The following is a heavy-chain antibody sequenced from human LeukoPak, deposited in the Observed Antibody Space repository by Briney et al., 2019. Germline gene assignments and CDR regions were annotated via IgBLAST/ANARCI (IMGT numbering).Heavy chain of an antibody. V-gene: IGHV1-69*05. Sequence: GASVKVSCKASGGTFSSYAISWVRQAPGQGLEWMGGIIPIFGTANYAQKFQGRVTITTDESTSTAYMELSSLRSEDTAVYYCARDPRDNTRGAFDIWGQGTMVTVSS. CDR3: ARDPRDNTRGAFDI. D-gene: IGHD2/OR15-2a*01. CDR2: IIPIFGTA. J-gene: IGHJ3*02. CDR1: GGTFSSYA.